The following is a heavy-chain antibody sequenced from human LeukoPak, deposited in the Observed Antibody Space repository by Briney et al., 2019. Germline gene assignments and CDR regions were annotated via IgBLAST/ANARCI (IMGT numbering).Heavy chain of an antibody. V-gene: IGHV1-18*01. CDR3: ARHPIQLWFNVDY. Sequence: ASLKVSCKPSVYTFTSYGISWVRQAPGQRLAWMGWISAYNGNTNYAQKLQGGVTMNTDTSTRTAYMELRSLRSDATAVYYCARHPIQLWFNVDYWGQGTLVTVSS. CDR2: ISAYNGNT. CDR1: VYTFTSYG. D-gene: IGHD5-18*01. J-gene: IGHJ4*02.